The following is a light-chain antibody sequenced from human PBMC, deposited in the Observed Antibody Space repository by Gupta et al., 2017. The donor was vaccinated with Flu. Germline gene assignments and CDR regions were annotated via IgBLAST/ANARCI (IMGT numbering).Light chain of an antibody. CDR2: EDN. Sequence: KITISCTGSSGNIGTKHVKWCQQHPHGAPTLLLFEDNTRRPGGPSRFSGAIECGSNAATRTFAVQTNEEEDDYYVQSEDNPSDVFGGGTNLTVL. V-gene: IGLV6-57*02. J-gene: IGLJ2*01. CDR1: SGNIGTKH. CDR3: QSEDNPSDV.